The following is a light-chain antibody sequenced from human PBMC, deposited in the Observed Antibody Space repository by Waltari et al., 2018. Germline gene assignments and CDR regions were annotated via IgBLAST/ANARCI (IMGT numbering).Light chain of an antibody. CDR1: HSNLGNNY. CDR2: EDS. V-gene: IGLV1-51*02. J-gene: IGLJ7*01. CDR3: GTWDSSLSGAV. Sequence: SVLTPPPSVSAAPGQRATIPCSACHSNLGNNYVSWYRQFPGTAPKLLIYEDSERPSGVPGRFSGSKSGTSATLDITGLQAGDEADYYCGTWDSSLSGAVFGGGTHLTVL.